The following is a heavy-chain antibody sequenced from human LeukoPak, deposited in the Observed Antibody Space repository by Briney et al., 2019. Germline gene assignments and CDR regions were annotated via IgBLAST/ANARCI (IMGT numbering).Heavy chain of an antibody. Sequence: HGASLQTSCKASGSSFTSYWIGWLRPMPGKGLEVMGIIYPGDSDTRYSPSFQGQVTISADKSISTAYLQWSSLKASDTAMYYCALSRIAVAGKGFDYWGQGTLVTVSS. CDR2: IYPGDSDT. CDR1: GSSFTSYW. V-gene: IGHV5-51*01. D-gene: IGHD6-19*01. CDR3: ALSRIAVAGKGFDY. J-gene: IGHJ4*02.